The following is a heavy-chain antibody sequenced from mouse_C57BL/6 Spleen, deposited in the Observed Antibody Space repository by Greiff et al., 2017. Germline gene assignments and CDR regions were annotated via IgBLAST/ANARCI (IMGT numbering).Heavy chain of an antibody. Sequence: QVQLQQPGAELVRPGSSVKLSCKASGYTFTSYWMHWVKQRPIQGLEWIGNIDPSDSETHYNQKFKDKATLTVDKSSSTDYMQLSSLTSEDSAVYYCESQSRDSSGYWYFDFWGTGTTVTVSS. V-gene: IGHV1-52*01. CDR2: IDPSDSET. J-gene: IGHJ1*03. CDR1: GYTFTSYW. CDR3: ESQSRDSSGYWYFDF. D-gene: IGHD3-2*02.